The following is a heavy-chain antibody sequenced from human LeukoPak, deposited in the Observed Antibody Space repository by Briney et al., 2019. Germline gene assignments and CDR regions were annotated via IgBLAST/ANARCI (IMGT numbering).Heavy chain of an antibody. CDR2: VASDEKTI. CDR3: ARERQGGATPFDY. D-gene: IGHD1-26*01. Sequence: GGSLRLSCVASGFTFTGHSMHWVRQAPGKGLEWVAVVASDEKTIFYADSLKGRFTISRDNSKDTVYLQMNSLRDEDTAVYYCARERQGGATPFDYWGQGSLVSVSS. V-gene: IGHV3-30*04. J-gene: IGHJ4*02. CDR1: GFTFTGHS.